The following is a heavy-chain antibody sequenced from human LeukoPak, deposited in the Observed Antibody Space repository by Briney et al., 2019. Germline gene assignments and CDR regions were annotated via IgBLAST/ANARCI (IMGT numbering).Heavy chain of an antibody. CDR1: GYSISSSSYY. D-gene: IGHD1-26*01. CDR3: ARAGRWEGRPHAFDI. J-gene: IGHJ3*02. CDR2: IYYSGST. Sequence: SSETLSLTCTVSGYSISSSSYYWGWIRQPPGKGLEWIGSIYYSGSTYYNPSLKSRVTISVDTSKNQFSLKLSSVTAADTALYYCARAGRWEGRPHAFDIWGQGTMVTVSS. V-gene: IGHV4-39*07.